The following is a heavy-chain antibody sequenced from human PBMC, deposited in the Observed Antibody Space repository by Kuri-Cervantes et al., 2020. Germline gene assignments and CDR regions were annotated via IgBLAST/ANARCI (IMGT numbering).Heavy chain of an antibody. J-gene: IGHJ4*02. Sequence: GESLKISCAAYGFTFSSYSMNWVRQAPGKGLEGVSSISSSSSYIYYVDSVKGRFTISRNNAKNSRYLQMNSLRAEDTDVYYCSRDWWWNVEFMDYWGQGTLVTVSS. CDR3: SRDWWWNVEFMDY. CDR2: ISSSSSYI. CDR1: GFTFSSYS. V-gene: IGHV3-21*01. D-gene: IGHD2-21*01.